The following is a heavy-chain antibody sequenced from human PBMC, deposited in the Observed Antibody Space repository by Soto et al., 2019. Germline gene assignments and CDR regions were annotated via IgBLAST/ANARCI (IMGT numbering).Heavy chain of an antibody. CDR1: GGSISSINW. J-gene: IGHJ6*02. D-gene: IGHD2-15*01. V-gene: IGHV4-4*02. Sequence: SETLSLTCAVSGGSISSINWWSWVRQPPGKGLEWIGEIYHSGSTNYNPSLKSRVTISVDKSKNQFSLKLSSVTAADTAVYYCARGYCSGGSCPYYYYGMDVWGQGTTVTVSS. CDR2: IYHSGST. CDR3: ARGYCSGGSCPYYYYGMDV.